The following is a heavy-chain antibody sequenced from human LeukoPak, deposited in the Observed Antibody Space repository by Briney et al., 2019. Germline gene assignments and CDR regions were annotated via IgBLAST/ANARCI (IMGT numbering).Heavy chain of an antibody. CDR3: ASHIVGATNYDY. J-gene: IGHJ4*02. V-gene: IGHV3-53*01. Sequence: GGSLRLSCAASGFTVSSNYMSWVRQAPGKGLEWVSVIYSGGSTYYADSVKGRFTISRDNSKNTLYLQMNSLRAEDTAVYYCASHIVGATNYDYWGQGTLVTVSS. CDR2: IYSGGST. D-gene: IGHD1-26*01. CDR1: GFTVSSNY.